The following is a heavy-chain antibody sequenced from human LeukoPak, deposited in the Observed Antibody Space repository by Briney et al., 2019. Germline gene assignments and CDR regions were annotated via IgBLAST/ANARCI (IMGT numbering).Heavy chain of an antibody. CDR1: GGSISSGGYY. CDR2: IYHSGST. Sequence: SSETLSLTCTDSGGSISSGGYYWSWIRQPPGKGLEWIGYIYHSGSTYYNPSLKSRVTISLDRSKNQFSLKLSSVTAADTAVYYCAREDVGGSYGIMVAFDIWGQGTMVTVSS. D-gene: IGHD1-26*01. J-gene: IGHJ3*02. CDR3: AREDVGGSYGIMVAFDI. V-gene: IGHV4-30-2*01.